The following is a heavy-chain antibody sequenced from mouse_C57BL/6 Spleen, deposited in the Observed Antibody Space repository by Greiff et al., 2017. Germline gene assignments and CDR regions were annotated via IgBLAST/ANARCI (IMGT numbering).Heavy chain of an antibody. CDR2: IYPGSGNT. V-gene: IGHV1-76*01. J-gene: IGHJ4*01. Sequence: QVQLQQSGAELVRPGASVKLSCKASGYTFTDYYINWVKQRPGQGLEWIARIYPGSGNTYYNEKFKGKATLTAEKSSSTAYMQLSSLTSEDSAVYFCARGYDGFTRAMDYWGQGTSVTVSS. CDR1: GYTFTDYY. D-gene: IGHD2-3*01. CDR3: ARGYDGFTRAMDY.